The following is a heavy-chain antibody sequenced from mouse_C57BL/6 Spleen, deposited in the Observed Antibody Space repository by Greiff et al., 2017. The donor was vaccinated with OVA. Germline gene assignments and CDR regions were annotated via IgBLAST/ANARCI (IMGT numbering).Heavy chain of an antibody. V-gene: IGHV1-19*01. CDR3: AREGLSNYDFDY. J-gene: IGHJ2*01. CDR2: INPYNGGT. Sequence: VQLQQSGPVLVKPGASVKMSCKASGYTFTDYYMNWVKQSHGKSLEWIGVINPYNGGTSYNQKFKGKATLTVDKSSSTAYMELNSLTSEDSAVYYCAREGLSNYDFDYWGQGTTLTVSS. CDR1: GYTFTDYY. D-gene: IGHD2-5*01.